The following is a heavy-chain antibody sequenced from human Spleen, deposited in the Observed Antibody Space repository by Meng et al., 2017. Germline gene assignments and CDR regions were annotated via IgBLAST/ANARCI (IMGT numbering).Heavy chain of an antibody. CDR2: IIPILGIA. Sequence: SVKVSCKASGGTFSSYTISWVRQAPGQGLEWMGRIIPILGIANYAQKFQGRVTITADKSTSTAHMELSSLRSEDTAVYYCASFTMVRGVDYWGQGTLVTVSS. V-gene: IGHV1-69*02. J-gene: IGHJ4*02. CDR3: ASFTMVRGVDY. CDR1: GGTFSSYT. D-gene: IGHD3-10*01.